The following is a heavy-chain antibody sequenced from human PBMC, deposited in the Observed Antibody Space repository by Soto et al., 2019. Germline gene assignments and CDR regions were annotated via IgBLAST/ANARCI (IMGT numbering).Heavy chain of an antibody. Sequence: LRLSCAASGFTFDDYAMHWVRQAPGKGLEWVSGISWNSGSIGYADSVKGRFTISRDNAKNSLYLQMNSLKAEDTALYYCAKDKSDSGGYYDAFDIWGQGTMVTVS. CDR2: ISWNSGSI. V-gene: IGHV3-9*01. CDR1: GFTFDDYA. CDR3: AKDKSDSGGYYDAFDI. J-gene: IGHJ3*02. D-gene: IGHD3-22*01.